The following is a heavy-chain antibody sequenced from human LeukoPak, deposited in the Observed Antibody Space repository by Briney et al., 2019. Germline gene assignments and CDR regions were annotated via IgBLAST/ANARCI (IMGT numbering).Heavy chain of an antibody. CDR1: GYTFTGYY. CDR3: AFSSGSYLFDY. Sequence: ASVKVSCKASGYTFTGYYMHWVRQAPGQGLEWMGGIIPIFGTANYAQKFQGRVTITADESTSTAYMELSSLRSEDTAVYYCAFSSGSYLFDYWGQGTLVTVSS. J-gene: IGHJ4*02. CDR2: IIPIFGTA. D-gene: IGHD1-26*01. V-gene: IGHV1-69*13.